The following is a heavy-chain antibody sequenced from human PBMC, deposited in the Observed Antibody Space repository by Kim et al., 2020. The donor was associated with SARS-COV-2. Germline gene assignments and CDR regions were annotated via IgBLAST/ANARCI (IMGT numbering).Heavy chain of an antibody. Sequence: KGRFTISRDDSKNTLYLQMNSLKTEDTVVYYCTTRYYYGSGIYYYYGMDVWGQGTTVTVSS. J-gene: IGHJ6*02. CDR3: TTRYYYGSGIYYYYGMDV. D-gene: IGHD3-10*01. V-gene: IGHV3-15*01.